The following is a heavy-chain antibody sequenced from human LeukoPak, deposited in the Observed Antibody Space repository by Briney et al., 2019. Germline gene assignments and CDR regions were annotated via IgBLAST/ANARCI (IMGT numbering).Heavy chain of an antibody. Sequence: ASVRVSCKASGYSFNNYAFNWVRQAPGQGLEWMGWISAYNGNTNYGQNFQGRVTMATDTSTSTVYMELRSLRSDDTAVYYCAGGYCGGGCSFSSLDFWGQGTLVTVSS. CDR1: GYSFNNYA. CDR3: AGGYCGGGCSFSSLDF. J-gene: IGHJ4*02. V-gene: IGHV1-18*01. D-gene: IGHD2-21*01. CDR2: ISAYNGNT.